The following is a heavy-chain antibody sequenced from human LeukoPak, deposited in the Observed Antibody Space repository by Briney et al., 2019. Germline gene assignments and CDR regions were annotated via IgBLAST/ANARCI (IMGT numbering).Heavy chain of an antibody. J-gene: IGHJ4*02. Sequence: SETLSLTCTVSGGSISSYYWSWIRQPAGKGLEWIGRIYTSGSTNYNPSLKSRVTMSVDTSKNQFSLKLSSVTAADTAVYYCARGKYSSSSGPRTPSVGFDYWGQGTLVTVSS. CDR2: IYTSGST. V-gene: IGHV4-4*07. CDR1: GGSISSYY. CDR3: ARGKYSSSSGPRTPSVGFDY. D-gene: IGHD6-6*01.